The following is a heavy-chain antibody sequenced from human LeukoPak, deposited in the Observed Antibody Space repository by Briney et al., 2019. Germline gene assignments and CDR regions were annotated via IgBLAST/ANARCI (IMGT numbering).Heavy chain of an antibody. D-gene: IGHD3-22*01. CDR2: IIPILGIA. J-gene: IGHJ4*02. Sequence: EASVKVSFKASGGTFSSYAISWVRQAPGQGLEWMGGIIPILGIANYAQKFQGRVTITADKSTSTAYMELSSLRSEDTAVYYCARDAGSSGYYYGYFDYWGQGTLVTVSS. CDR1: GGTFSSYA. V-gene: IGHV1-69*10. CDR3: ARDAGSSGYYYGYFDY.